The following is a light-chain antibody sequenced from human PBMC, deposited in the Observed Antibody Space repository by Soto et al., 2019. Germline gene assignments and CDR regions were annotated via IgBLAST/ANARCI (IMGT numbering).Light chain of an antibody. Sequence: EIVLTQSPGTLSLSPGERATLSCRASQIISSSYLAWYQQKPGQAPRLLIYGASSRATGIPDRFSGSGSGTDFTLTISRLEPEDFAVYYCQHYGDSPRTFGGGTKVEIK. CDR1: QIISSSY. CDR3: QHYGDSPRT. J-gene: IGKJ4*01. V-gene: IGKV3-20*01. CDR2: GAS.